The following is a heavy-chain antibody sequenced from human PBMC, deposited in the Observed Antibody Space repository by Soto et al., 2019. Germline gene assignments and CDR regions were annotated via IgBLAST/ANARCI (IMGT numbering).Heavy chain of an antibody. D-gene: IGHD4-17*01. V-gene: IGHV1-69*01. CDR2: IIPKFGTA. CDR1: GGTFSRYA. CDR3: ARGYPYGDFRFTAVDN. J-gene: IGHJ4*02. Sequence: QVHLVQSGAEVKKPGSSVKVSCKTSGGTFSRYAISWVRQAPGQGLEWMGGIIPKFGTAKYAKRFQDKVTFPADESTTTAYMELSSLTFEATAMSFWARGYPYGDFRFTAVDNWGPGPLVAVSA.